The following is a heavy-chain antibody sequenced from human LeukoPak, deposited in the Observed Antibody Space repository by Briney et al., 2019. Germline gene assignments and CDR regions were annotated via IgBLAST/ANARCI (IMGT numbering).Heavy chain of an antibody. CDR2: IYYSGST. V-gene: IGHV4-59*01. D-gene: IGHD3-10*01. Sequence: SETLSLTCTVSGGSISSYYWRWIRQPPGKGLEWIGYIYYSGSTNYNPSLKSRVTISVDTSKNQFSLKLSSMTAADTAVYYCARDTYAGVDYWGQGTLVTVSS. CDR3: ARDTYAGVDY. CDR1: GGSISSYY. J-gene: IGHJ4*02.